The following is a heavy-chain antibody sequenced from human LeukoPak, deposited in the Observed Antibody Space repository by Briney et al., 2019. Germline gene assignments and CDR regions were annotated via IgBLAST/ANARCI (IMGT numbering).Heavy chain of an antibody. Sequence: GASVKVSCKASGYTFTCYGISGVRQAPGQGLEWMGWISAYNGNTNYAQKLQGRVTMTTDTSTSTAYMELRSLRSDDTAVYYCARDPAVIFGVVPSGDDYWGQGTLVTVSS. J-gene: IGHJ4*02. CDR1: GYTFTCYG. CDR2: ISAYNGNT. CDR3: ARDPAVIFGVVPSGDDY. D-gene: IGHD3-3*01. V-gene: IGHV1-18*01.